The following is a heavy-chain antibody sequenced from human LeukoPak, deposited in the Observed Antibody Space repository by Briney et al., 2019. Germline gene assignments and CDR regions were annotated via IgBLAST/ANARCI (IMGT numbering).Heavy chain of an antibody. CDR2: IYPGDYDT. V-gene: IGHV5-51*01. J-gene: IGHJ5*02. Sequence: AGESLKIYCKGSGYRFTDYWIGWVRQMPGKGLEWMGIIYPGDYDTRYSTSFQGQVTISVDKSISTAYLQWSSLKASDTAMYYCARTLGYCSGGSCYGDNWFDPWGQGTLVTVSS. D-gene: IGHD2-15*01. CDR3: ARTLGYCSGGSCYGDNWFDP. CDR1: GYRFTDYW.